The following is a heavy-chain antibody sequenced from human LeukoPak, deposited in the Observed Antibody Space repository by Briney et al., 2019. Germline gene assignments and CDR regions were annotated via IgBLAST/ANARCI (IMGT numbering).Heavy chain of an antibody. CDR2: ISSAAHNT. J-gene: IGHJ4*02. CDR3: SGSAAFDY. CDR1: GFTFGGFA. Sequence: GGSLRLSCAASGFTFGGFAMSWVRQAPGKGLEWVSSISSAAHNTYYADSVKGRFTIPRDNSKNTLYLQMNSLRAEDTAVYFCSGSAAFDYWGQGTLVTVSS. D-gene: IGHD6-19*01. V-gene: IGHV3-23*01.